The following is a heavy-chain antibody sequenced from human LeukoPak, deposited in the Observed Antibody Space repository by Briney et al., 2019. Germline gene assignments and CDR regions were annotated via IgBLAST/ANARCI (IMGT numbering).Heavy chain of an antibody. D-gene: IGHD3-22*01. CDR3: ARVGFWSPYYYDSSGHQGGY. CDR1: GFTFSSYG. J-gene: IGHJ4*02. V-gene: IGHV3-30*02. CDR2: IRYDGSNK. Sequence: SGGSLRLSCAASGFTFSSYGMHWVRQAPGKGLEWVAFIRYDGSNKYYADSVKGRFTISRDNSKNTLYLQMNSLRAEDTAVYYCARVGFWSPYYYDSSGHQGGYWGQGTLVTVSS.